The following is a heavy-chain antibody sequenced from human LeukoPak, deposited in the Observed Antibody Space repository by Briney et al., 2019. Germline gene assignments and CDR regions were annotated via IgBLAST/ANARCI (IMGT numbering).Heavy chain of an antibody. D-gene: IGHD6-13*01. J-gene: IGHJ3*02. CDR2: LYNGGDT. CDR1: GASIGSFY. V-gene: IGHV4-4*07. CDR3: ARGVEASGVGFYAFDI. Sequence: RASETLSLTCTVSGASIGSFYWVWLRQPAGKGLEWIGRLYNGGDTNYSPSLRSRVTMPVDTSKNQFSLKLKSVTAADTAVYYCARGVEASGVGFYAFDIWGQGRMVTVSS.